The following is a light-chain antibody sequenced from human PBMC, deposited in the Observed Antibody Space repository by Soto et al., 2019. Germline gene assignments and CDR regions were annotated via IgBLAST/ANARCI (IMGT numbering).Light chain of an antibody. V-gene: IGLV4-69*02. CDR3: QAWGTGVWV. CDR1: SGHSSYA. Sequence: QLVLTQSPSASASLGASVKLTCTLSSGHSSYAIAWHQQHPEKGPRYLMKVNSDGSHNKGDVIPRRFSGSSSGAERYLTISSLQSEDEADYYCQAWGTGVWVFGGGTKLTVL. J-gene: IGLJ3*02. CDR2: VNSDGSH.